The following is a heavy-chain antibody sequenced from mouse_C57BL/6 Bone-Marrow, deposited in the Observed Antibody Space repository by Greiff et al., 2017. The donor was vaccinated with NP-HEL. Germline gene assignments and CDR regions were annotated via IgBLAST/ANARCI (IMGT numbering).Heavy chain of an antibody. Sequence: EVMLVESEGGLVQPGSSMKLSCTASGFTFSDYYMAWVRQVPEKGLEWVANINYDGSSTYYLDSLKSRFIISRDNAKNILYLQMSSLKSEDTATYYCARDRGRYYYGSSYGFAYWGQGTLVTVSA. J-gene: IGHJ3*01. CDR2: INYDGSST. V-gene: IGHV5-16*01. CDR1: GFTFSDYY. CDR3: ARDRGRYYYGSSYGFAY. D-gene: IGHD1-1*01.